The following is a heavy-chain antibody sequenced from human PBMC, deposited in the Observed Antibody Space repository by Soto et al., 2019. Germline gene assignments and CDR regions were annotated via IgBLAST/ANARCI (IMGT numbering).Heavy chain of an antibody. CDR3: TRDRSHYDILTAYDY. J-gene: IGHJ4*02. CDR2: IGSSSNYI. D-gene: IGHD3-9*01. CDR1: GFPFNTYS. Sequence: PGGSLRLSCAASGFPFNTYSMNWVRQAPGKGLEWVSSIGSSSNYIYYADSVKGRFTISRDNAKNSLDLQMSSLRAEDTALYYCTRDRSHYDILTAYDYWGQGTLVTVSS. V-gene: IGHV3-21*01.